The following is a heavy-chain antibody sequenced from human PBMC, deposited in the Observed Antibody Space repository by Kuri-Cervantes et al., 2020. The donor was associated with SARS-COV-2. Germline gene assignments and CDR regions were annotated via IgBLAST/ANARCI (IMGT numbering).Heavy chain of an antibody. J-gene: IGHJ5*02. CDR1: GGSLSSGDYY. CDR2: IYYSGSA. V-gene: IGHV4-30-4*08. CDR3: ARLGGYRSGYNWFDP. Sequence: SETLSLTCTVSGGSLSSGDYYWTWVRQPPGKGLEWIGNIYYSGSASYNPSLKSRLTMSLDMSKSQFSLKLNSVTAADTAVYYCARLGGYRSGYNWFDPWGQGTLVTVSS. D-gene: IGHD5-18*01.